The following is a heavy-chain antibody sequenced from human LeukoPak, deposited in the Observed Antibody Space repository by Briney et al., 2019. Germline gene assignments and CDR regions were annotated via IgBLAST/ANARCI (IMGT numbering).Heavy chain of an antibody. CDR1: GFAFHAFD. J-gene: IGHJ6*02. Sequence: PGGALRLSCAASGFAFHAFDMYWVRQAPGKGLEWVSRITNDGGKTYYPDSVRGRFTIPRDNSQSSLYLQMNSLRTDDAALYYCATWAFYHGLDVWGQGTTVTVSS. CDR2: ITNDGGKT. D-gene: IGHD1-26*01. V-gene: IGHV3-43*02. CDR3: ATWAFYHGLDV.